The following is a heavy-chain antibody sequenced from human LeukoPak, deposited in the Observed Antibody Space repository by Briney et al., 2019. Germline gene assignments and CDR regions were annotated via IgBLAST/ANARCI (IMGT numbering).Heavy chain of an antibody. J-gene: IGHJ4*02. D-gene: IGHD3-9*01. Sequence: GGSLRLSCAASGFIFDDHAMHWVRQVPGKGLELVSCISWYSVSIGYADSVKGRFTISRDRAKNSVSLQMNSMRSEETGLYYCVKDSNHQYDDILIGYSQRFDFWGQGTLVTVSS. CDR2: ISWYSVSI. CDR1: GFIFDDHA. V-gene: IGHV3-9*01. CDR3: VKDSNHQYDDILIGYSQRFDF.